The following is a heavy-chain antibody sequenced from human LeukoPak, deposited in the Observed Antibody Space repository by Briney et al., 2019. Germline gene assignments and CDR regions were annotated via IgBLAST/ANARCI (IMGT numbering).Heavy chain of an antibody. CDR1: GYTFTGYY. Sequence: ASVKVSCKASGYTFTGYYVHWVRQVPGQGLEWMGWINPNSSATNFPQKFQGRVTLTRDMSITTAYMELSRLRSDDTAVYYCTRVLKDGYNNGNFQHWGQGTLVTVSS. V-gene: IGHV1-2*02. CDR3: TRVLKDGYNNGNFQH. CDR2: INPNSSAT. D-gene: IGHD5-24*01. J-gene: IGHJ1*01.